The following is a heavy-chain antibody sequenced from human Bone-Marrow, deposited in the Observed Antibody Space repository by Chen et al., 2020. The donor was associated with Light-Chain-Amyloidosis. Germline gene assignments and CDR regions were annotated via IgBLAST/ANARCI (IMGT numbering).Heavy chain of an antibody. D-gene: IGHD1-20*01. CDR3: AREKITGPRQSDALDI. V-gene: IGHV3-74*01. CDR1: GFSLRSYW. J-gene: IGHJ3*02. CDR2: INGDGGWT. Sequence: EAQLVESGGGLVQPGGSLSLSCAAPGFSLRSYWMHWVRQVPGKGLVWVSRINGDGGWTNYAGSVKGRVTISKDNAKNTLYLQMNYLSAEDTAVYYCAREKITGPRQSDALDIWGQGTMVTVSS.